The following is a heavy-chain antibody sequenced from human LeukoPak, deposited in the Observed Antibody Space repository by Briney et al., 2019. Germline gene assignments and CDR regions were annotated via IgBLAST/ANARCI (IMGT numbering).Heavy chain of an antibody. CDR3: ARVPHYDFWSGYGVPYYFDY. J-gene: IGHJ4*02. CDR2: IKQDGSEK. D-gene: IGHD3-3*01. Sequence: GGSLRLSCAASGFTFSSYWMSWVRQAPGKGLEWVANIKQDGSEKYYVDSVKGRFTISRDNAKNSLYLQMNSLRAEDTAVYYCARVPHYDFWSGYGVPYYFDYWGQGTLVTVSS. V-gene: IGHV3-7*01. CDR1: GFTFSSYW.